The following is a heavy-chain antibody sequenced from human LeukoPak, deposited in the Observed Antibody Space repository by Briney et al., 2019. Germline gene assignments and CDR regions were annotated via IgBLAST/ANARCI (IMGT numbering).Heavy chain of an antibody. D-gene: IGHD6-19*01. CDR1: GFTFSNYG. CDR2: ISYDGTIK. V-gene: IGHV3-30*03. CDR3: AAGYSSGWYPIDY. J-gene: IGHJ4*02. Sequence: GGSLRLSCAASGFTFSNYGMHWVRQAPGKGLEWVALISYDGTIKYYADSVKGRFTISRDNSKSTVYLQMNSLRTEDTAVYYCAAGYSSGWYPIDYWGQGTLVTVSS.